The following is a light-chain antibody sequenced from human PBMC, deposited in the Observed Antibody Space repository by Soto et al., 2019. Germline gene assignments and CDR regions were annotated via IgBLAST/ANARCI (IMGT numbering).Light chain of an antibody. Sequence: EIVLTQSPGTLSLSPGEIATLYFSASQSVSSSYLAWYQQKPGQAPRLLIYGASSRATGIPDRFSGSGSGTDFTLTISRLEPEDFAVYYCQQYGSSPTTFGQGTKVDIK. CDR2: GAS. CDR3: QQYGSSPTT. CDR1: QSVSSSY. V-gene: IGKV3-20*01. J-gene: IGKJ1*01.